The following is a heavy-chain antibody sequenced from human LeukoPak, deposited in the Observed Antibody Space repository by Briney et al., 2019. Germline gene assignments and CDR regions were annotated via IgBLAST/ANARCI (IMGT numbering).Heavy chain of an antibody. V-gene: IGHV4-59*01. CDR1: GGSISSYY. CDR3: ARGRGYAFDI. D-gene: IGHD1-26*01. J-gene: IGHJ3*02. Sequence: KASETLSLTCTVSGGSISSYYWSWIRQPPGKGLEWIGYIYCSGSTNYNPSPKSRVTISVDTSKNQFSLKLSSVTAADTAVYYCARGRGYAFDIWGQGTMVTVSS. CDR2: IYCSGST.